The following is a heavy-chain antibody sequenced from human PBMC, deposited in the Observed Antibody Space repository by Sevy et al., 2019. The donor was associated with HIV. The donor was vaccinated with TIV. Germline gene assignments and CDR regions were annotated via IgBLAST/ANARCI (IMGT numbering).Heavy chain of an antibody. CDR2: IHPGDSDT. CDR3: AIDIGMATLDAFGI. D-gene: IGHD2-15*01. CDR1: GYSFTSYW. Sequence: GESLKISCKGSGYSFTSYWIGWVRQMPGKGLEWMGNIHPGDSDTRYSQSFQGQVTISADKSISTAYLQWNSLKASNTAMYYCAIDIGMATLDAFGIWGQGTMVTVSS. J-gene: IGHJ3*02. V-gene: IGHV5-51*01.